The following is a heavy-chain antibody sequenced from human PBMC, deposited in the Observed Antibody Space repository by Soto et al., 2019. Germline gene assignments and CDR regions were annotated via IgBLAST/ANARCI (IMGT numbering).Heavy chain of an antibody. D-gene: IGHD3-22*01. CDR2: INPSGGST. V-gene: IGHV1-46*01. J-gene: IGHJ4*02. CDR3: ARSPYSSGSYYPIDY. CDR1: GYTFTSYA. Sequence: ASVKVSCKASGYTFTSYAMHWVRQAPGQRLEWMGIINPSGGSTSYAQNFQGRVTMTRDTSTSTVYMELSSPRSEDTAVYYCARSPYSSGSYYPIDYWGQGTLVTVSS.